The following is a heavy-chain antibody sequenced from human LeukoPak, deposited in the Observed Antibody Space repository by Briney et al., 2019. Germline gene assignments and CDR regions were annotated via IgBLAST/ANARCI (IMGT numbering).Heavy chain of an antibody. CDR3: AREEQWLVRGYFDY. D-gene: IGHD6-19*01. J-gene: IGHJ4*02. CDR1: GFTFSSYS. Sequence: GGSLRLSCAASGFTFSSYSMNWVRQDPGKGLEWVSYISSSSSTIYYADSVKGRFTISRDNAKNSLYLQMNSLRDEDTAVYYCAREEQWLVRGYFDYWGQGTLVTVSS. V-gene: IGHV3-48*02. CDR2: ISSSSSTI.